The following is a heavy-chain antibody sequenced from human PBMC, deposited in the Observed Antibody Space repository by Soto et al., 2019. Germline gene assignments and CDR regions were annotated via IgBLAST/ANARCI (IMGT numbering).Heavy chain of an antibody. CDR1: GFTFSSYA. J-gene: IGHJ4*02. D-gene: IGHD6-19*01. CDR2: ISGSGGST. CDR3: AKGMHSSGWLFDY. V-gene: IGHV3-23*01. Sequence: EVQLLESGGGLVQPGGSLRLSCAASGFTFSSYAMSWVRQAPGKGLEWVSAISGSGGSTYYADSVKGRFTISRDNSKNPLYLQINSLRAEDTAVYYCAKGMHSSGWLFDYWGQGTLVTVSS.